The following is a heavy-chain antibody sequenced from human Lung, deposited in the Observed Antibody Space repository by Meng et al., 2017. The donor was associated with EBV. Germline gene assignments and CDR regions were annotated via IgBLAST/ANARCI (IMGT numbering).Heavy chain of an antibody. CDR2: IYYSGST. CDR3: ARAVDTGYFDY. Sequence: QVQRQESGPGMVKPSQTLSLTCTVSGGAISSGGHYWSWMRQHPGKGLEWIGYIYYSGSTYYNPSLKSLVSISVDTSNNQFSLKLSSVTAADTAVYYCARAVDTGYFDYWSQGTLVTVSS. V-gene: IGHV4-31*01. CDR1: GGAISSGGHY. D-gene: IGHD5-18*01. J-gene: IGHJ4*02.